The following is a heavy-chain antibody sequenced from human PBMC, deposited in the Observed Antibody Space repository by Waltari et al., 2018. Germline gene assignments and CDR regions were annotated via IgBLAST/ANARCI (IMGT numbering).Heavy chain of an antibody. V-gene: IGHV4-34*01. CDR2: INHSGST. CDR1: GGSFSGYY. D-gene: IGHD4-17*01. CDR3: ARGRPRALRGDYCPFDY. J-gene: IGHJ4*02. Sequence: QVQLQQWGAGLLKPSETLSLTCAVYGGSFSGYYWSWIRQPPGKGLEWIGEINHSGSTNSNPSLNSRITISVDTSKNQFSLKLSSVTAADTAVYYCARGRPRALRGDYCPFDYWGQGTLVTVSS.